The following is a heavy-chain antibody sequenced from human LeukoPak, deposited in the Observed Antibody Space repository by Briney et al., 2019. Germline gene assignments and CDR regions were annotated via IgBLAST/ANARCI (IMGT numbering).Heavy chain of an antibody. CDR2: ISGSGDFI. J-gene: IGHJ4*02. D-gene: IGHD2-21*02. CDR1: GFRFSSYG. Sequence: PGGSLRLSCEVSGFRFSSYGMTWVRQAPGKGLEWVSSISGSGDFIYYADSVKGRFTISKDNAKNSVHLQMNSLRAEDTAVYYCARDSEAYCGGDCFFYFDYWGQGTLVTVSS. V-gene: IGHV3-21*01. CDR3: ARDSEAYCGGDCFFYFDY.